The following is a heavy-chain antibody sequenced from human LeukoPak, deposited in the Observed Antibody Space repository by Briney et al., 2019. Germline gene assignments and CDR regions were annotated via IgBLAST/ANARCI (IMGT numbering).Heavy chain of an antibody. CDR1: GFTFSSYA. CDR3: AKDQAGLGGY. J-gene: IGHJ4*02. Sequence: GGSLRLSCAASGFTFSSYAMTWVRQAPGKGLEWVSTVSGSGGSTYYADSVKGRFTISRDNSKNTLFLQMNSLRAEDTAVYYCAKDQAGLGGYWGQGTLVTVSS. V-gene: IGHV3-23*01. CDR2: VSGSGGST. D-gene: IGHD3-16*01.